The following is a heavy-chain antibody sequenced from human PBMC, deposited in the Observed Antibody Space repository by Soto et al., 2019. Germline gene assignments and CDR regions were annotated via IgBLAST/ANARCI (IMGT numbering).Heavy chain of an antibody. D-gene: IGHD2-2*01. CDR2: ISGSGGRT. Sequence: EVQLLESGGGLVQPGGSLRLSCAASGFTFSSYAMNWVRQAPGKGLEWVSGISGSGGRTYYADSVKGRFTISRDNSKNTRYLQMKSLRAEDTAVYYCANRDAEESWCSSISCSLNAFDIWGQGTMVTVSS. V-gene: IGHV3-23*01. CDR1: GFTFSSYA. CDR3: ANRDAEESWCSSISCSLNAFDI. J-gene: IGHJ3*02.